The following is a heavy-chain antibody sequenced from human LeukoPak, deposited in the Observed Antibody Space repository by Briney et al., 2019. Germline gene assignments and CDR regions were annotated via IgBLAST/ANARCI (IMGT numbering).Heavy chain of an antibody. CDR3: ARLSDGTLYGGNSEFDY. Sequence: SETLSLTCTVSGGSISSYYWSWIRQPPGNGLEWIGYIYYSVSTNYNPTLKSRVTISVDTPKKQFSLKLSSVAAADTAVYHCARLSDGTLYGGNSEFDYWGQGTLVTVSS. J-gene: IGHJ4*02. CDR2: IYYSVST. D-gene: IGHD4-23*01. CDR1: GGSISSYY. V-gene: IGHV4-59*08.